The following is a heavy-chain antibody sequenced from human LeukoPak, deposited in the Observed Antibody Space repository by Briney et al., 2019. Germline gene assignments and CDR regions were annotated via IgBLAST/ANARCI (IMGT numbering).Heavy chain of an antibody. CDR1: GGSIRGYY. Sequence: PSETLSLTCTVSGGSIRGYYWSWIRQPPGKGLEWIGYMYYSGSFNYNPSLKSRVTISGDTSKNHLSLNLIYVIAADTAVYYCARAPFTGDAFDIWGQGTMATVSS. D-gene: IGHD2/OR15-2a*01. CDR2: MYYSGSF. CDR3: ARAPFTGDAFDI. V-gene: IGHV4-59*13. J-gene: IGHJ3*02.